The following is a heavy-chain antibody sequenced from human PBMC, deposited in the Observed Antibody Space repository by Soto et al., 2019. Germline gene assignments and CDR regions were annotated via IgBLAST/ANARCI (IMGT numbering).Heavy chain of an antibody. CDR2: ISATGGGT. V-gene: IGHV3-23*01. J-gene: IGHJ4*02. CDR1: GFKFSNYA. Sequence: GSLRLSCAASGFKFSNYAMSWVRQAPGKGLEWVSLISATGGGTYYADSVKGRFTISRDNSHNTLYLQVHSLTAEDTAVYYCAKDRRAGGNSAFYFDFWGQGAQVTVS. D-gene: IGHD3-16*01. CDR3: AKDRRAGGNSAFYFDF.